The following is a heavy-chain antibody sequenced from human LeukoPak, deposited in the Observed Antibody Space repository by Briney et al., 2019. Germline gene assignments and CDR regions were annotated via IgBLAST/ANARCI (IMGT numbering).Heavy chain of an antibody. V-gene: IGHV3-30*02. CDR2: VRYDGSAK. CDR1: GFSFSGYG. D-gene: IGHD4-17*01. CDR3: AALHTGTFIDY. J-gene: IGHJ4*02. Sequence: PGGSLRLSCAASGFSFSGYGMHWIRQVPGKGLEWVSFVRYDGSAKFYTDSAKGRFAISRDNSKNTLSLQMNRLRDEDTAVYYCAALHTGTFIDYWGQGTLVTVSS.